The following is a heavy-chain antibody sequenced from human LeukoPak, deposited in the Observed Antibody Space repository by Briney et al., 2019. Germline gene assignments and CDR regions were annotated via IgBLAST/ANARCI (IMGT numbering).Heavy chain of an antibody. CDR1: GFTFSCYS. Sequence: GGSLRLSCAASGFTFSCYSMNWVRQAPGKGLEWVSSISSSSSYIYYADSVKGRFTISRDNAKNSLYLQMNSLRAEDTAVYYCARDTHSRYGGNENDYWGQGTLVTVSS. CDR2: ISSSSSYI. V-gene: IGHV3-21*01. CDR3: ARDTHSRYGGNENDY. D-gene: IGHD4-23*01. J-gene: IGHJ4*02.